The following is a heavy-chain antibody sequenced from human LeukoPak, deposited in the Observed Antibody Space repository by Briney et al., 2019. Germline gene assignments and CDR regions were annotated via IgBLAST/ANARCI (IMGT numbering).Heavy chain of an antibody. CDR3: ARENFDP. CDR1: GDSVSSNSAA. V-gene: IGHV6-1*01. J-gene: IGHJ5*02. CDR2: TYYRSKWYI. Sequence: SQTLSLTCAISGDSVSSNSAAWNWIRRSPSRGLEWLGRTYYRSKWYIEYEASVKSRITIKPDTSKNQFSLQLNSMTLEDTAVYYCARENFDPWGQGTQVTVSS.